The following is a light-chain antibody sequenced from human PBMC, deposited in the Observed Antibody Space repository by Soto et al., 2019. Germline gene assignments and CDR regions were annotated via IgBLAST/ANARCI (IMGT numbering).Light chain of an antibody. CDR1: QSVTSGH. CDR2: GIS. V-gene: IGKV3-20*01. J-gene: IGKJ5*01. CDR3: QHYAYPPT. Sequence: EIVLTQSPGTLSLSPGERATLSCRASQSVTSGHLAWYQQKPGQAPRLLIYGISSRATGIPDRFSGSGSGTDFTLTISRLEPEDFAVYSCQHYAYPPTFGQGTRLEIK.